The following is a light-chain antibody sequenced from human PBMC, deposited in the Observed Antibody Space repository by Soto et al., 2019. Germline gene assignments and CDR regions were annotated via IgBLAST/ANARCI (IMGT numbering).Light chain of an antibody. CDR2: LGS. J-gene: IGKJ4*01. CDR3: MQALQTPLT. Sequence: DIVMTQSPLSLPVTPGEPASISCRSSQSLLYSNGYNYLDWYLQKPGQSPQLLIYLGSNRASGVHDRFSGSGSGTGFTLKISRVEAEDVGIYYCMQALQTPLTFGGGTKVEIK. CDR1: QSLLYSNGYNY. V-gene: IGKV2-28*01.